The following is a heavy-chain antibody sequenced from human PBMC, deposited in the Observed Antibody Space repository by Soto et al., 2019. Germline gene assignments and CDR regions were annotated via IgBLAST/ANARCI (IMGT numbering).Heavy chain of an antibody. J-gene: IGHJ2*01. CDR1: GGSITSDDYS. CDR2: IYYSGST. D-gene: IGHD4-17*01. Sequence: QVQLQESGPGLVKSSQTLSLTCTVSGGSITSDDYSWSWIRQHPGKGLEWIGDIYYSGSTHYNPSLKSPLSISVDTSKSHFSLKLSSVTAADTAVYYCARAEIYGDYVSWYFDLWGRGTLVTVSS. V-gene: IGHV4-31*01. CDR3: ARAEIYGDYVSWYFDL.